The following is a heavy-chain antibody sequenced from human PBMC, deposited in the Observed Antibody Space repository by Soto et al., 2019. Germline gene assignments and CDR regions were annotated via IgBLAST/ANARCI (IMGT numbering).Heavy chain of an antibody. V-gene: IGHV4-30-2*01. CDR2: IYHSGTT. CDR3: ARHLWGGSGSFDY. D-gene: IGHD3-10*01. Sequence: PXETLSLTCAVAGCSISSDTYSWSWIRQPPGKGLEWIGYIYHSGTTYYNPSLRSRVTLSVDRSKNEFSLKLTSVTAADTAVYYCARHLWGGSGSFDYWGQGTLVTVSS. J-gene: IGHJ4*02. CDR1: GCSISSDTYS.